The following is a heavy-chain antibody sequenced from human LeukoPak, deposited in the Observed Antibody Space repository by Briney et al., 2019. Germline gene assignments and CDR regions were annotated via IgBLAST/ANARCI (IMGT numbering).Heavy chain of an antibody. Sequence: GGSLRLSCAASGFTFSTYAMHWVRQAPGKGLEWVAIISFDGTNKYYADSVKGRFTISRDNSQNTLSLQMNSLRAEDTAVYYCARSGVPVDWGQGTLVTVSS. CDR1: GFTFSTYA. CDR2: ISFDGTNK. CDR3: ARSGVPVD. V-gene: IGHV3-30*04. D-gene: IGHD1-26*01. J-gene: IGHJ4*02.